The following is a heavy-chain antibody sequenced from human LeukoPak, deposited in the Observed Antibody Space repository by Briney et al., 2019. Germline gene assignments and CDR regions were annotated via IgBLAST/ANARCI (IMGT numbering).Heavy chain of an antibody. V-gene: IGHV3-23*01. Sequence: GGSLRLSCVASGFIFRNYAMSWVRQAPGKGLEWVSAISGSGGSTYYADSVKGRFTISRDNSKNTIYLQMNSLRADDTAVYYCAKQGRNDFVDSWGQGTLVTVSS. CDR2: ISGSGGST. D-gene: IGHD3-3*01. CDR1: GFIFRNYA. J-gene: IGHJ4*02. CDR3: AKQGRNDFVDS.